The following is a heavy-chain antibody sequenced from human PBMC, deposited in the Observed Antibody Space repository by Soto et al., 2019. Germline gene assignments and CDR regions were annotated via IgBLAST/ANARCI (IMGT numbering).Heavy chain of an antibody. V-gene: IGHV3-7*05. CDR3: AREGEGGYYDFWNDFDY. J-gene: IGHJ4*02. CDR1: GFTFSSYW. Sequence: GRSLRLSCAASGFTFSSYWMSWVRQAPGKGLEWVANIKQDGSEKYYVDSVKGRFTISRDNAKNSLYLQMNSLRAEDTAVYYCAREGEGGYYDFWNDFDYWGQGTLVTVSS. CDR2: IKQDGSEK. D-gene: IGHD3-3*01.